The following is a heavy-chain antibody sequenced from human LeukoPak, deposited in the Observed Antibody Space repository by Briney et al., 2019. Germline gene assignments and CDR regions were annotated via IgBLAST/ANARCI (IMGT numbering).Heavy chain of an antibody. CDR3: ARAGSDCSSTSCYDY. CDR2: IIPIFGTA. J-gene: IGHJ4*02. CDR1: GGTLSSYA. V-gene: IGHV1-69*13. Sequence: GASVKVSCKASGGTLSSYAISWVRQAPGQGLEWMGGIIPIFGTANYAQKFQGRVTITADESTSTAYMELSSLRSEDTAVYYCARAGSDCSSTSCYDYWGQGTLVTVSS. D-gene: IGHD2-2*01.